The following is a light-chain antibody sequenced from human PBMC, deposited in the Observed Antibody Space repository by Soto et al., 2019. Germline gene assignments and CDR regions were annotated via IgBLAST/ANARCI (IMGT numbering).Light chain of an antibody. V-gene: IGKV1-8*01. CDR3: QLYYSYSFT. J-gene: IGKJ4*01. CDR2: AAS. Sequence: AIRMTQSPSSFSASTGDRVTITCRASQGISSYLAWYQQKPGKAPKLLIYAASTLQSGVPSRFSGSGSGTDFTLTISCLQSDDFATYYCQLYYSYSFTFGGGTKVEIK. CDR1: QGISSY.